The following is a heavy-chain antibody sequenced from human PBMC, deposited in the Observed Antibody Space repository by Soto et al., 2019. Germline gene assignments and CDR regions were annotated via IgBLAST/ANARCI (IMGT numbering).Heavy chain of an antibody. J-gene: IGHJ6*02. D-gene: IGHD2-2*01. CDR3: SAASSTSGGYYGRDV. V-gene: IGHV1-58*02. CDR1: GFSFTSSA. CDR2: IVVGSGHT. Sequence: QMQLVQSGPEVKKPGTSVKVSCKTSGFSFTSSAMQWVRQARGQRLEWIGWIVVGSGHTHNAQKFQERVTITRDMSTRTAYMGLRSLRSEDTAVYYSSAASSTSGGYYGRDVWGQGTTVTVSS.